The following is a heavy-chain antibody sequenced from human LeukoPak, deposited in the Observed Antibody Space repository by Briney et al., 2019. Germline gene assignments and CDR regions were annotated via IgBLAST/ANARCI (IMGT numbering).Heavy chain of an antibody. V-gene: IGHV3-23*01. D-gene: IGHD6-19*01. CDR1: GFTFSNYA. J-gene: IGHJ4*02. CDR3: AQDGIAVAGPNFDY. CDR2: ISVSGSIT. Sequence: GGSLRLSCAASGFTFSNYAMTWVRQTPGKGLEWVSAISVSGSITYYADSVKGRFTISRDNSKNTLYLQMNSLRAEDTAVYYCAQDGIAVAGPNFDYWGQGTLVTVSS.